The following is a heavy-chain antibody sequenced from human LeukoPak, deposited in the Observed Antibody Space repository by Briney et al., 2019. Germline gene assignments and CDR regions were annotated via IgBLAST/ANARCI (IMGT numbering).Heavy chain of an antibody. V-gene: IGHV3-11*06. CDR1: GFTFSDYY. CDR2: ISSSSSYI. J-gene: IGHJ4*02. Sequence: GGSLRLSCAASGFTFSDYYMSWIRQAPGKGLEWVSSISSSSSYIYYADSVKGRFTISRDNAKNSLYLQMNSLRAEDTAVYYCARDGKTLLRFLEYPDYWGQGTLVTVSS. D-gene: IGHD3-3*01. CDR3: ARDGKTLLRFLEYPDY.